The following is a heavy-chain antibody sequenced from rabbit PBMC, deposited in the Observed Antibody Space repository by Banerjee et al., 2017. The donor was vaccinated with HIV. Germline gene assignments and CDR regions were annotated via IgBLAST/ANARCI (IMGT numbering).Heavy chain of an antibody. CDR1: GFDFNNYG. Sequence: QEQLVESGGGLVQPGGSLKLSCKASGFDFNNYGVSWVRQAPGKGLEWIACIDTGSRDFTYYASWAKGRFTISKTSSTTVTLQMTSLTVADTATYFCARDTGSSFSTYGMDLWGPGTLVTVS. V-gene: IGHV1S45*01. CDR3: ARDTGSSFSTYGMDL. CDR2: IDTGSRDFT. D-gene: IGHD8-1*01. J-gene: IGHJ6*01.